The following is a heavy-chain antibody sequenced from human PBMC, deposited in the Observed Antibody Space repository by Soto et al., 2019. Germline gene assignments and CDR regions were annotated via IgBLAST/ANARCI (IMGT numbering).Heavy chain of an antibody. CDR3: TRGYAVNWHTPHY. J-gene: IGHJ1*01. V-gene: IGHV4-34*01. CDR1: GGSFSGFY. CDR2: INHIGIT. D-gene: IGHD4-4*01. Sequence: QVQVQQWGAGLVKPSETLSLTCAVHGGSFSGFYWSWIRQPPGKGLEYIGEINHIGITNYNPSLKSRVTISVDSSENQLSLKLTSVTAADTAVYYCTRGYAVNWHTPHYWGQGTLVTVSS.